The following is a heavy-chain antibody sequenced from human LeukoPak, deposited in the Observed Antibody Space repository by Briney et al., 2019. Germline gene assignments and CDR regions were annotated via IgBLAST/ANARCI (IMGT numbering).Heavy chain of an antibody. Sequence: GGSLRLSCAASGFTVSSYSMNWVRQAPGRGLEWVSYITSSSSTIYYADSVKGRFTISRDNAKNSLYLQMNSLRAEETAVYYCARHPPYGGSPYYYYMDVWGKGTTVTVSS. CDR2: ITSSSSTI. J-gene: IGHJ6*03. CDR1: GFTVSSYS. V-gene: IGHV3-48*01. D-gene: IGHD2-15*01. CDR3: ARHPPYGGSPYYYYMDV.